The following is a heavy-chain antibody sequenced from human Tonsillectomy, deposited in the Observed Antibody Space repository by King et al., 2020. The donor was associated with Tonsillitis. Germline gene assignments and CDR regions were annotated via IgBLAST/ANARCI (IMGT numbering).Heavy chain of an antibody. CDR3: AISSHRLMSSTWFDP. J-gene: IGHJ5*02. CDR2: ISYSEIT. D-gene: IGHD6-6*01. V-gene: IGHV4-39*01. Sequence: QLQESGPGLVKPSETLSLTCAVSGDSMSSTNYFWGWIRQPPGKGLEWFGSISYSEITYYNPSLESRSTISVDTSKNQFSLRLSSVSVADTAVYYCAISSHRLMSSTWFDPWGQGTLVTVSS. CDR1: GDSMSSTNYF.